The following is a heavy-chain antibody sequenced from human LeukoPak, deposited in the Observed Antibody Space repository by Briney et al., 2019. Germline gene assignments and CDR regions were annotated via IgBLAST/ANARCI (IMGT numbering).Heavy chain of an antibody. D-gene: IGHD2-2*02. V-gene: IGHV3-23*01. CDR3: AKVHCSSTSCYTGRWRAESINY. J-gene: IGHJ4*02. CDR1: GLTFSSYA. CDR2: ISGSGGST. Sequence: PGGSLRLSCAASGLTFSSYAMSWVRQAPGKGLEWVSAISGSGGSTYYADSVKGRFTISRDNSKNTLYLQMNSLRAEDTAVYYCAKVHCSSTSCYTGRWRAESINYWGQGTLVTVSS.